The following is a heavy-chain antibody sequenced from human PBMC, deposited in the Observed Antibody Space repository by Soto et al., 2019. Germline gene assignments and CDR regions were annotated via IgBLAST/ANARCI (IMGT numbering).Heavy chain of an antibody. CDR2: VYYSESA. CDR1: GGSIRSSDYY. CDR3: ARAIITATGTSGFDS. Sequence: QVQLQESGPGLVQPSQTLCLTCTVSGGSIRSSDYYWSWIRQPPGKGLEWIGYVYYSESAYYNPSLQSRGFISIDTSKNQFSLTLSSVTAADTAVYYCARAIITATGTSGFDSWGQGTLVTVSS. J-gene: IGHJ4*02. D-gene: IGHD6-13*01. V-gene: IGHV4-30-4*08.